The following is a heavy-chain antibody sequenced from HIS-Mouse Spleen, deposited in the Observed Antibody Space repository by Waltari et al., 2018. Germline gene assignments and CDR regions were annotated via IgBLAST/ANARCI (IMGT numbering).Heavy chain of an antibody. J-gene: IGHJ4*02. Sequence: QLQLQESGPGLVKPSETLSLTCTVSGGSISSSSYHWGWIRQPPGKGLEWIGSIYYSGSTYYNPSLKSRVTISVDTSKNQFSLKLSSVTAADTAVYYCASRYSSSSQFGYWGQGTLVTVSS. D-gene: IGHD6-6*01. CDR3: ASRYSSSSQFGY. CDR2: IYYSGST. CDR1: GGSISSSSYH. V-gene: IGHV4-39*07.